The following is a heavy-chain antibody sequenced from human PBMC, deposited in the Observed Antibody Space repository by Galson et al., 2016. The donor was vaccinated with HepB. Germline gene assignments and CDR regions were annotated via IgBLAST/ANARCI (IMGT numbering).Heavy chain of an antibody. D-gene: IGHD2-2*01. V-gene: IGHV4-4*02. Sequence: SETLSLTCTVSSGSITSINWWTWVRQPPGKGLEWIGEIYHTGTTNYNPSVEGRVTISVSKSNNQFSLRLSSVTAADTAVYYCARDWRCNGPSCYSVGLDPWGQGTLGTVPS. CDR1: SGSITSINW. CDR3: ARDWRCNGPSCYSVGLDP. CDR2: IYHTGTT. J-gene: IGHJ5*02.